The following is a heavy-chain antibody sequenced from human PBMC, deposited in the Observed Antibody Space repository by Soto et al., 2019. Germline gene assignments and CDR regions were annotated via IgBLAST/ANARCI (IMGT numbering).Heavy chain of an antibody. D-gene: IGHD4-17*01. V-gene: IGHV3-15*01. Sequence: GGSLRLSCAASGFTFSNAWMSWVRQAPGKGLEWVGRIKSKTDGGTTDYAAPVKGRFTISRDDSKNTLYLQMNSLKTEDTAVYYCTTADYARFYYYYYMDVWGKGTTVTVSS. CDR1: GFTFSNAW. CDR3: TTADYARFYYYYYMDV. J-gene: IGHJ6*03. CDR2: IKSKTDGGTT.